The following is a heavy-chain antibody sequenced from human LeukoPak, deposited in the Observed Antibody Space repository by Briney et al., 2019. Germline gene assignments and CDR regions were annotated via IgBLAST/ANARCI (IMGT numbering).Heavy chain of an antibody. CDR3: AKGVSSGWPSASTDY. J-gene: IGHJ4*02. CDR2: ISWNSGSI. V-gene: IGHV3-9*01. CDR1: GFTFDDYA. D-gene: IGHD6-19*01. Sequence: GRSLRLSCAASGFTFDDYAMHWVRQAPGKGLEWVSGISWNSGSIGYADSVKGRFTISRDNSKNSLYLQMNSLRTEDTALYYCAKGVSSGWPSASTDYWGQGTLVTVSS.